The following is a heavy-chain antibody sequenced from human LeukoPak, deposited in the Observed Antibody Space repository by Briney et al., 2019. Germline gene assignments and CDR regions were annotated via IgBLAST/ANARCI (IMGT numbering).Heavy chain of an antibody. CDR2: ISGSGGST. D-gene: IGHD2-2*01. CDR3: AKGGYCSSTSCSRDYYYYGMDA. Sequence: PGGSLRLSCAASGFTFSSYAMSWVRQAPGKGLEWVSAISGSGGSTYYADSVKGRFTISRDNSKNTLYLQMNSLRAEDTAVYYCAKGGYCSSTSCSRDYYYYGMDAWGQGTTVTVSS. J-gene: IGHJ6*02. CDR1: GFTFSSYA. V-gene: IGHV3-23*01.